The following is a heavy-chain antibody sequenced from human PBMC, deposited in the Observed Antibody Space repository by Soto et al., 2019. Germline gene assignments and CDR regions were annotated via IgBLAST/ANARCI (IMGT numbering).Heavy chain of an antibody. D-gene: IGHD2-15*01. V-gene: IGHV3-23*01. J-gene: IGHJ4*02. CDR2: ISVSGDIT. CDR3: AKGVVAAATNRPSDY. CDR1: GFTFSSYA. Sequence: EVQLLESGGGLEQPGGSLRLSCAASGFTFSSYAMSWVRQAPGKGLEWVSIISVSGDITYYADSVKGRFTISRDNSKNTLYVQMNRLTAEDAALYYCAKGVVAAATNRPSDYWGRGTLVTVSS.